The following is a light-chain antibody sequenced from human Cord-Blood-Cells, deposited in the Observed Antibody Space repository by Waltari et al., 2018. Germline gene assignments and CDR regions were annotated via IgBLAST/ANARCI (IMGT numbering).Light chain of an antibody. V-gene: IGKV3-15*01. CDR2: GAS. J-gene: IGKJ2*01. CDR3: QQYNNWPYT. CDR1: QSVSSN. Sequence: EIVMSHTPATLSVSPGERVSHSCRASQSVSSNLAWYQQKPGQAPRLLIYGASTRATGIPARFSGSGSGTEFTLTISSLQSEDFAVYYCQQYNNWPYTFGQGTKLEIK.